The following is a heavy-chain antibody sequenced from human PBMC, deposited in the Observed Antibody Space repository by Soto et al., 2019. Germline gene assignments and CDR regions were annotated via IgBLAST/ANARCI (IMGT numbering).Heavy chain of an antibody. Sequence: SETLSLTCNVSGVSIIDTSYYWGWIRQPPGKGLEWIGTIYFNGNTFYNPSLKSRLTISVDTSKNQISLRLTSVTAADTAVYYCARQGSYWGHGTLVTVSS. CDR2: IYFNGNT. CDR3: ARQGSY. V-gene: IGHV4-39*01. J-gene: IGHJ4*01. CDR1: GVSIIDTSYY.